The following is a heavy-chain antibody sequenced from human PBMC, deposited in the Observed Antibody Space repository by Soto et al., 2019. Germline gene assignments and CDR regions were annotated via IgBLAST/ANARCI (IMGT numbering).Heavy chain of an antibody. D-gene: IGHD3-16*01. CDR3: ARRLDGRMMYYGMDV. V-gene: IGHV4-39*01. J-gene: IGHJ6*02. CDR1: GGSISSSSYY. Sequence: QLQLQESGPGLVKPSETLSLTCTVSGGSISSSSYYWGWIRQPPGKGLEWIGSIYYSGSTYYNPSLKSRVTISVDTSKNQFSLKLSSVTAADTAVYYCARRLDGRMMYYGMDVWGQGTTVTVSS. CDR2: IYYSGST.